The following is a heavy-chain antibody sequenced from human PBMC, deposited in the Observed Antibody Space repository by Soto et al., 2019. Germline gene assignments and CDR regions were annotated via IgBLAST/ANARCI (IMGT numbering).Heavy chain of an antibody. J-gene: IGHJ4*02. CDR2: IYSDGST. CDR1: GFTVCSNY. Sequence: PGGSLRLSCAVSGFTVCSNYMRWVRQAPGKGLEWVSVIYSDGSTYYADSVKGRFTISRHNSKNTLYLQMNSLRAEDTAVYYCARHRSSDYWGQGILVTVSS. CDR3: ARHRSSDY. V-gene: IGHV3-53*04.